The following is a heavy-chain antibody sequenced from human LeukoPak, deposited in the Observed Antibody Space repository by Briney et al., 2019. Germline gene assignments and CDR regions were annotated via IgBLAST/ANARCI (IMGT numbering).Heavy chain of an antibody. J-gene: IGHJ4*02. CDR2: MNPSGGSR. V-gene: IGHV1-46*01. Sequence: ASVKVSCKASGYTLTNHFIHWVRQAPGQGLEWMGIMNPSGGSRSYPQKFQGRVAMTRDTSTSTDYMELSSLRSEDTAVYYCARDRVSGGYVTFDYWGQGTLVTVSS. D-gene: IGHD5-12*01. CDR1: GYTLTNHF. CDR3: ARDRVSGGYVTFDY.